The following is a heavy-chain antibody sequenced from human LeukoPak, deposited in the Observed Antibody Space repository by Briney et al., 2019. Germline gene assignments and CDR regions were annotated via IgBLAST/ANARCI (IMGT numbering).Heavy chain of an antibody. J-gene: IGHJ6*02. CDR2: INPSGGST. D-gene: IGHD3-3*01. Sequence: ASVKVSCKASGYTFTSYYMHWVRQAPGQGLEWMGIINPSGGSTSYAQKFQGRVTMTRDTSTSTVYMELSSLRSEDTAVYYCARDLTTYCDFWSGYYYYYYGMDVWGQGTTVTVSS. V-gene: IGHV1-46*01. CDR1: GYTFTSYY. CDR3: ARDLTTYCDFWSGYYYYYYGMDV.